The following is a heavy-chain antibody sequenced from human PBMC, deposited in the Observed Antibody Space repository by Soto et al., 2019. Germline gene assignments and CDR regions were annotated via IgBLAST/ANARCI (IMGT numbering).Heavy chain of an antibody. D-gene: IGHD3-3*01. Sequence: EVQLVESGGGLVQPGGSLRLSCAASGFTFSSYWMSWVRQAPGKGLEWVANIKQDGSEKYYVDSVKGRFTISRDNAKNSLYLQMNSLRAEDTAVYYCARDHDFWSGYLATPYYFDYWGQGTLVTVSS. V-gene: IGHV3-7*01. CDR3: ARDHDFWSGYLATPYYFDY. CDR1: GFTFSSYW. J-gene: IGHJ4*02. CDR2: IKQDGSEK.